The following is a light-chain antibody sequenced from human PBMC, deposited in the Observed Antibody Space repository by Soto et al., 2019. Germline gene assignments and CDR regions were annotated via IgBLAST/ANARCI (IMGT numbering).Light chain of an antibody. V-gene: IGKV3-15*01. J-gene: IGKJ4*01. CDR1: QSLSSD. CDR2: GAS. Sequence: EIVITQSPATLSVSPGERGPLSCRASQSLSSDLARYQQKPGQAPRLLIYGASTRAPGIPASFSGSASGTDFTLTISRLEPEDFAVYYCQQYLGTFGRGTKGDIK. CDR3: QQYLGT.